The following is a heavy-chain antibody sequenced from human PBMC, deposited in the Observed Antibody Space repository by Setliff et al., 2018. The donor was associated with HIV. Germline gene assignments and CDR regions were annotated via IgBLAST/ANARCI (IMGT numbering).Heavy chain of an antibody. Sequence: SETLSLTCTVSGGSISSYYWSWIRQPPGKGLEWIGYFYKSGSTNSGPSFKSRVSMSGDTSKNQLSLKVTSVTAADTAVYYCARLSDTAMASFDSWGQGTLVTVSS. CDR2: FYKSGST. V-gene: IGHV4-59*08. CDR3: ARLSDTAMASFDS. CDR1: GGSISSYY. J-gene: IGHJ4*02. D-gene: IGHD5-18*01.